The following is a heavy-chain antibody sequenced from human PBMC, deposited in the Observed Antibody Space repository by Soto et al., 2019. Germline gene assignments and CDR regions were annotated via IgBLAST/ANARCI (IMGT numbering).Heavy chain of an antibody. Sequence: QVQLVQSGAEVKKPGASVKLSCKASGYTFSSYGITWVRQAPGQGLEWMGWISAYNGNTNYAQKLQGRVTMTTDTSTNTAYMELRTLRSDDTAVYYCARVGIGGEMTTVTPLDYWGQGTLVTVSS. D-gene: IGHD4-17*01. CDR2: ISAYNGNT. V-gene: IGHV1-18*01. CDR3: ARVGIGGEMTTVTPLDY. CDR1: GYTFSSYG. J-gene: IGHJ4*02.